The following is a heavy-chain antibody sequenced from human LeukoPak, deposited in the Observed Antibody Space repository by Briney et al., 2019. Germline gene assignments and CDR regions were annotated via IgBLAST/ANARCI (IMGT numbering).Heavy chain of an antibody. CDR3: ARDRYSYGPHFDY. Sequence: SETLSLTCTVSVGSISSGGSYWSWIRQPPGKGLEWIGYISYSGGTYSNPSLKSRVTISVDTSKNQFSLKLSSVTAADTAVYYCARDRYSYGPHFDYWGQGTLVTVSS. CDR2: ISYSGGT. V-gene: IGHV4-30-4*01. D-gene: IGHD5-18*01. J-gene: IGHJ4*02. CDR1: VGSISSGGSY.